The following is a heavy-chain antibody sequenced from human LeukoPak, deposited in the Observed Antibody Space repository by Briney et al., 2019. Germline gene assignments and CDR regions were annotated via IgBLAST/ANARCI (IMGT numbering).Heavy chain of an antibody. CDR1: GLTFGDYA. CDR3: AKSAPSKY. J-gene: IGHJ4*02. CDR2: IIASAGST. V-gene: IGHV3-23*01. D-gene: IGHD4-11*01. Sequence: GGSLRLSCTVSGLTFGDYAMSWVRQAPGKGLEWVSHIIASAGSTDYADFVKGRFTISRDNSKNTLYLQMTSLRAEDTAVYYCAKSAPSKYWGQGTLVTVSS.